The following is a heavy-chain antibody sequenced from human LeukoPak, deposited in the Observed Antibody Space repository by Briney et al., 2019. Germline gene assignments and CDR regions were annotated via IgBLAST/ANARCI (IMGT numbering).Heavy chain of an antibody. CDR2: IYYSGST. CDR1: GGSFSGYY. CDR3: ASSMVRGQKAFDI. J-gene: IGHJ3*02. Sequence: SETLSLTCAVYGGSFSGYYWSWIRQPPGKGLEWIGYIYYSGSTYYNPSLKSRVTISVDTSKNQFSLKLSSVTAADTAVYYCASSMVRGQKAFDIWGQGTMVTVSS. V-gene: IGHV4-30-4*08. D-gene: IGHD3-10*01.